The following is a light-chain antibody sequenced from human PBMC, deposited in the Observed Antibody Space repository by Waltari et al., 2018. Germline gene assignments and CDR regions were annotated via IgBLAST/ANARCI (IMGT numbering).Light chain of an antibody. CDR1: QSLLDSDDGSTY. Sequence: DIVMTQTPLSLPVTPGEPAAISCRSSQSLLDSDDGSTYLDWYLQKPGQPPQLLIYMVSNRASGVPDRFSGSGSGTDFTLKISRVETEDVGVYYCMHNKEVPLTFGPGTKVDIK. CDR2: MVS. V-gene: IGKV2-40*01. CDR3: MHNKEVPLT. J-gene: IGKJ3*01.